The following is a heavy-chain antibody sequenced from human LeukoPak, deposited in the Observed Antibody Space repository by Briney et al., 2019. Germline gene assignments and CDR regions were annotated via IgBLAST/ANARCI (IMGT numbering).Heavy chain of an antibody. CDR2: INHSGST. J-gene: IGHJ4*02. V-gene: IGHV4-34*01. D-gene: IGHD3-10*01. CDR3: AKDFSYYGSGRGPSDLGY. CDR1: GGSFSGYY. Sequence: PSETLSLTCAVYGGSFSGYYWSWIRQPPGKGLEWIGEINHSGSTNYNPSLKSRVTISVDTSKNQFSLKLSSVTAADTAVYYCAKDFSYYGSGRGPSDLGYWGQGTLVTVSS.